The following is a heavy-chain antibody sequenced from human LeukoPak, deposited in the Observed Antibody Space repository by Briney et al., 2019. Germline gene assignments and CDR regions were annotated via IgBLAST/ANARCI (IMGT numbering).Heavy chain of an antibody. CDR1: GFTFSSYA. V-gene: IGHV3-30-3*02. J-gene: IGHJ5*02. Sequence: PGRSLRLSCAASGFTFSSYAMHWVRQAPGKGLEWVAVISYDGSNKYYADSVKGRFTISRDNSKNTLYLQVNSLRAEDTAVYYCAKQAVAGLNWFDPWGQGTLVTVSS. CDR3: AKQAVAGLNWFDP. CDR2: ISYDGSNK. D-gene: IGHD6-19*01.